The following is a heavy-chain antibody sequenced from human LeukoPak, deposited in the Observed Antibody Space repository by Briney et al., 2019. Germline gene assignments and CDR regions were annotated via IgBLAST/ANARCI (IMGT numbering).Heavy chain of an antibody. D-gene: IGHD3-3*01. J-gene: IGHJ4*02. Sequence: SETLSLTCTVSGGSISSYYWSWIRQPPGKGLEWIGCIYYSGSTNYNPSLKSRVTISVDTSKNQFSLKLSSVTAADTAVYYCARGLDFWSGYYTAGHFDYWGQGTLVTVSS. CDR2: IYYSGST. CDR1: GGSISSYY. CDR3: ARGLDFWSGYYTAGHFDY. V-gene: IGHV4-59*01.